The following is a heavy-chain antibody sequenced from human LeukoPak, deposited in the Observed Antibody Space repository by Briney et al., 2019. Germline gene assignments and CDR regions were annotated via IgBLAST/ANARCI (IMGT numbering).Heavy chain of an antibody. D-gene: IGHD4/OR15-4a*01. J-gene: IGHJ4*02. CDR2: ISGSGGTT. V-gene: IGHV3-23*01. Sequence: GGSLRLSCAASGFTFSSYAMSWVRQAPGKGLEWVSAISGSGGTTYCADSVKGRFTISRDNSKNTLYLQMNSLRAEDTAVYYCATQVPSDPHFDYWGQGTQVTVSS. CDR3: ATQVPSDPHFDY. CDR1: GFTFSSYA.